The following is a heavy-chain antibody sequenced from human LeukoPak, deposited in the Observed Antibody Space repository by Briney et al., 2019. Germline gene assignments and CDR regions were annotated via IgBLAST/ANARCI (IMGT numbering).Heavy chain of an antibody. Sequence: GESLRLSCAASGFTFSSYGMPWVRQAPGKGLEWVAFIRSDGTTKYYADSVKGRFTISRDNSKNTLYLQMNSLRAEDTAVFYCAKDEIFGSSWTFDYWGQGTLVTVSS. CDR2: IRSDGTTK. D-gene: IGHD3-3*01. CDR1: GFTFSSYG. J-gene: IGHJ4*02. CDR3: AKDEIFGSSWTFDY. V-gene: IGHV3-30*02.